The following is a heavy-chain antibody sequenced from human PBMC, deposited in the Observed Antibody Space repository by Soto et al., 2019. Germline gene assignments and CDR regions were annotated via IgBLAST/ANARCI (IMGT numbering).Heavy chain of an antibody. D-gene: IGHD2-2*01. V-gene: IGHV4-4*07. Sequence: KHSETLSLSCTVSGGSISSYYWSWIRQPAGKGLEWIGRIYTSGSTNYNPSLKSRVTMSVDTSKNQFSLKLSSVTAADTAVYYCARDGGYCSSTSCHLGLDYWGQGTLVTVSS. CDR3: ARDGGYCSSTSCHLGLDY. CDR2: IYTSGST. CDR1: GGSISSYY. J-gene: IGHJ4*02.